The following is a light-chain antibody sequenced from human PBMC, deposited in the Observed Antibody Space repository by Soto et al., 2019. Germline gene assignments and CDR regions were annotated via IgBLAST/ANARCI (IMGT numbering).Light chain of an antibody. CDR1: SSNIGNNY. Sequence: QSVLTQPTSVSAAPGQKVTISCSGSSSNIGNNYVSWYQQHPGTAPKPLIYENDERPSGIPDRFSGSKSGTSATLGITGLQTGDEADYYCGTWDSSLSLYVFGTGTKVTVL. CDR3: GTWDSSLSLYV. V-gene: IGLV1-51*02. J-gene: IGLJ1*01. CDR2: END.